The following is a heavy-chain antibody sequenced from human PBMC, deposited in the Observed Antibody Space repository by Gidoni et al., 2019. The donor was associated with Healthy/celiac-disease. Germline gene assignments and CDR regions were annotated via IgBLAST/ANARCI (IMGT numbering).Heavy chain of an antibody. D-gene: IGHD2-15*01. CDR3: ARHESTPVLKHLLGWFDP. V-gene: IGHV4-39*01. CDR1: GGSISSSSYY. Sequence: QLQLQESGPGLVKPSETLSLTCTVSGGSISSSSYYWGWIRQPPGKGLEWNGSIYYSGRTYYHPSLKSRVTISVDTFKKQFPPELNSFTPADTAVYYCARHESTPVLKHLLGWFDPWGQGTLVTVSS. CDR2: IYYSGRT. J-gene: IGHJ5*02.